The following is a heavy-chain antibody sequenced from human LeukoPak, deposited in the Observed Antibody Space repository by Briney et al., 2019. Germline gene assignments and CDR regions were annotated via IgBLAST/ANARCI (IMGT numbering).Heavy chain of an antibody. V-gene: IGHV1-8*01. CDR1: GYTFTSYD. J-gene: IGHJ6*02. CDR3: ASGYSNSYYGMDA. D-gene: IGHD6-13*01. Sequence: ASVMVSCTASGYTFTSYDINWVRQAAGQGLEWMGWMNPNSGNTGYAQKFQGRVTMTRNTSISTAYMELSSLRSEDTAVYYCASGYSNSYYGMDAWGQGTTVTVSS. CDR2: MNPNSGNT.